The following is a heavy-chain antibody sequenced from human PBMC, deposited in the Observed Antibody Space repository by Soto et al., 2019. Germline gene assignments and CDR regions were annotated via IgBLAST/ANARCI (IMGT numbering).Heavy chain of an antibody. Sequence: QVQRVQSGAEVKKPGASVKVSCKASGYTFTSYDINWVRQATGQGLEWMGWMNPNSGNTGYAQKFQGRVTMTRNTSISTAYMELSSLRSEDTAVYYCARGSYYYDFWSGPYPFDYWGQGTLVTVSS. J-gene: IGHJ4*02. CDR1: GYTFTSYD. D-gene: IGHD3-3*01. CDR2: MNPNSGNT. CDR3: ARGSYYYDFWSGPYPFDY. V-gene: IGHV1-8*01.